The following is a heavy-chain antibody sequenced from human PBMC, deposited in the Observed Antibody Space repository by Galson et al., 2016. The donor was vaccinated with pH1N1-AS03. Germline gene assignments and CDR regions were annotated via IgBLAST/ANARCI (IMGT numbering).Heavy chain of an antibody. D-gene: IGHD2-15*01. Sequence: SLRLSCAASGFGIRDHWMGWFRQAPSKGLEWVTEIKEDGSEKHDVDSVKGRFIISRDNAKNSLYLQMNSLRADDTAVYYCGRVGRGGSPVDYWGQGTLVTVSS. CDR3: GRVGRGGSPVDY. J-gene: IGHJ4*02. CDR2: IKEDGSEK. CDR1: GFGIRDHW. V-gene: IGHV3-7*03.